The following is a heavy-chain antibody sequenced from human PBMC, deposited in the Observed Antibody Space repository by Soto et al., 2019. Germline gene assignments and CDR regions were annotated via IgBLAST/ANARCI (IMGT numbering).Heavy chain of an antibody. V-gene: IGHV3-48*04. Sequence: PGESLKISCAASGFTFSGHSLNWIRQAPGKGLEWIAYMTASGVTMYADSVKGRFTISRDNAKNSLYLQMDSLRVEDTAVYYCARDGGASTFDFDSWGQGTLVTVSS. CDR1: GFTFSGHS. CDR3: ARDGGASTFDFDS. D-gene: IGHD3-10*01. J-gene: IGHJ4*02. CDR2: MTASGVTM.